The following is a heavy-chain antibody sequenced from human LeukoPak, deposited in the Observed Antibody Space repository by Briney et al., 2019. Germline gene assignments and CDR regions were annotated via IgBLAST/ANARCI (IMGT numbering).Heavy chain of an antibody. Sequence: ASVMVSCKASGYTFTSYDINWVRQATGQGLEWMGWMNPNSGNTGYAQKFQGRVTITRNTSISTAYMELSSLRSEDTAVYYCARGGAYSSGWTEFDYWGQGTLVTVSS. D-gene: IGHD6-19*01. CDR1: GYTFTSYD. V-gene: IGHV1-8*03. CDR2: MNPNSGNT. J-gene: IGHJ4*02. CDR3: ARGGAYSSGWTEFDY.